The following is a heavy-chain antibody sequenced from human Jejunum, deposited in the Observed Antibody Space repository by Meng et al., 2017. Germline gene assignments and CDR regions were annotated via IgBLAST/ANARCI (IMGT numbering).Heavy chain of an antibody. V-gene: IGHV3-23*01. CDR1: GLTFRSYW. Sequence: GGSLRLSCAASGLTFRSYWMSWVRQAPGKGLEWVSSISESGGSTYYADSVKGRFTISRDNSRNTLYLQMNSLRAEDTAVYYCAKVMDTTLLFYFDYWGQGTLVTVSS. CDR2: ISESGGST. J-gene: IGHJ4*02. CDR3: AKVMDTTLLFYFDY. D-gene: IGHD5-18*01.